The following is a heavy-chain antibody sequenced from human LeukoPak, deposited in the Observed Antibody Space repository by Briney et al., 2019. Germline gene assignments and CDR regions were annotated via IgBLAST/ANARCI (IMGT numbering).Heavy chain of an antibody. J-gene: IGHJ3*02. CDR2: IYSSGST. V-gene: IGHV4-59*01. CDR3: ARGNSGYDYAFDI. Sequence: PSETLSLTCTVSGDSISSYHWSWIRQPPGKGLQWIGFIYSSGSTNYNPSLKSRVTISLDTSKNQFSLRVSSVTSADTAVYYCARGNSGYDYAFDIWGQGTMVTVSS. CDR1: GDSISSYH. D-gene: IGHD5-12*01.